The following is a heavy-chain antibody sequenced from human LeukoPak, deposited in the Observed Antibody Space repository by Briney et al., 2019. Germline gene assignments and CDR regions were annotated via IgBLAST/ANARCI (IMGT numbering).Heavy chain of an antibody. CDR3: ARGRRSGAEARNKRGDAFDI. V-gene: IGHV4-38-2*02. Sequence: ASETLSLTCTVSGYSISSGYYWGWIRQPPGRWLEWIGSIYHSGSTYYNPSLKSRVTISVDTSKNQFSLKLSSVTAADTAVYYCARGRRSGAEARNKRGDAFDIWGQGTMVTVSS. CDR2: IYHSGST. J-gene: IGHJ3*02. D-gene: IGHD5-12*01. CDR1: GYSISSGYY.